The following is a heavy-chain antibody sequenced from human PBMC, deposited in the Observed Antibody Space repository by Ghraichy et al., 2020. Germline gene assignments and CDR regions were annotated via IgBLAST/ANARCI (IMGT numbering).Heavy chain of an antibody. CDR3: ARDQRITMALDI. CDR1: GYTFTSYA. Sequence: ASVKVSCKASGYTFTSYAMHWVRQAPGQRLEWMGWINAGNGNTKYSQKFQGRVTITRDTSASTAYMELSSLRSEDTAVYYYARDQRITMALDIWGQGTMVTVSS. D-gene: IGHD3-10*01. V-gene: IGHV1-3*01. J-gene: IGHJ3*02. CDR2: INAGNGNT.